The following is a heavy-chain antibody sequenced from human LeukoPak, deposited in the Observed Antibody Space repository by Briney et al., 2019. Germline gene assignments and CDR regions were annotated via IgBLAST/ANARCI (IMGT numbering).Heavy chain of an antibody. Sequence: GGSLRLSCAASDFTFSSHWMYWVRQAPGKGLVWVACLSGDGGTTRHADSVKGRFTISRDNAKNTLYLQMNSLGVENTALYYCARGIASSRSVAIDLWGQGTLVAVSS. CDR2: LSGDGGTT. J-gene: IGHJ4*02. D-gene: IGHD6-13*01. CDR3: ARGIASSRSVAIDL. V-gene: IGHV3-74*01. CDR1: DFTFSSHW.